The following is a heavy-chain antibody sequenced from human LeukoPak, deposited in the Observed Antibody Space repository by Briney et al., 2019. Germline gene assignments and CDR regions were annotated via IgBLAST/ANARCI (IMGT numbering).Heavy chain of an antibody. CDR1: GFTFSSYG. CDR2: ISGSGGST. D-gene: IGHD3-10*01. J-gene: IGHJ4*02. CDR3: AKDRRGSGSYSDY. Sequence: GGSLRLSCAASGFTFSSYGMSWVRQAPGKGLEWVSAISGSGGSTYYADSVKGRFTISRDNSKNTLYLQMNSLRAEDTAVYYCAKDRRGSGSYSDYWGQGTLVTVSS. V-gene: IGHV3-23*01.